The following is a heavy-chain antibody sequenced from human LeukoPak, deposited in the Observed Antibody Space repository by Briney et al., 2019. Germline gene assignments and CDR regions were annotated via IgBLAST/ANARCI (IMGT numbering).Heavy chain of an antibody. J-gene: IGHJ4*02. CDR2: ISGSGGST. V-gene: IGHV3-23*01. CDR1: GFTFSSYA. D-gene: IGHD6-6*01. CDR3: AKDESPRSSRGPRYYFDY. Sequence: PGGSLRLSCAASGFTFSSYAMSWVRQAPGKGLEWVSAISGSGGSTYYADSVKGRFTISRDNSKNTLHLQMNSLRAEDTAVYYCAKDESPRSSRGPRYYFDYWGQGTLVTVSS.